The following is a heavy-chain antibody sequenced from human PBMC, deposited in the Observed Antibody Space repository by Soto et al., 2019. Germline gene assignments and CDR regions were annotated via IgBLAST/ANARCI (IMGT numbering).Heavy chain of an antibody. D-gene: IGHD2-2*01. CDR2: IYYSGST. Sequence: QVQLQESGPGLVKPSETLSLTCTVSGGSISSYYWSWIRQPPGKGLEWIGYIYYSGSTNYNPSLKSRVTISVDTSKNQFSLKLSSVTAADTAVYYCARILVPAATCWFDPWGQGTLVTVSS. V-gene: IGHV4-59*01. J-gene: IGHJ5*02. CDR3: ARILVPAATCWFDP. CDR1: GGSISSYY.